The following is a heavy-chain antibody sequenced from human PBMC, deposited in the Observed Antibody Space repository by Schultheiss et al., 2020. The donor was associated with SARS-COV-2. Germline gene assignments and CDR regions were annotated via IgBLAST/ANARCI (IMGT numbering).Heavy chain of an antibody. J-gene: IGHJ6*02. CDR2: IYYSGST. CDR3: ARGGIVVAGYYYYYGMDV. Sequence: SETLSLTCAVSGGSVSSGSYYWSWIRQPPGKGLEWIGYIYYSGSTNYNPSLKSRVTISVDTSKNQFSLKLSSVTAADTAVYYCARGGIVVAGYYYYYGMDVWGQGTTVTVSS. V-gene: IGHV4-61*01. CDR1: GGSVSSGSYY. D-gene: IGHD2-15*01.